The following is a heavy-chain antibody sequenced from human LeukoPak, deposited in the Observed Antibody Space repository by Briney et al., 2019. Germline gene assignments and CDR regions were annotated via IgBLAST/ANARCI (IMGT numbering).Heavy chain of an antibody. J-gene: IGHJ5*02. Sequence: ASVKVSCKASGYTFTSYGISWVRQAPGQGLEWMGWISAYNGNTNYALKLQGRVTMTTDTSTSTAYMELRSLRSDDTAVYYCARGGPIIVVVPAAPTNNWFDPWGQGTLVTVSS. D-gene: IGHD2-2*01. CDR2: ISAYNGNT. CDR3: ARGGPIIVVVPAAPTNNWFDP. V-gene: IGHV1-18*04. CDR1: GYTFTSYG.